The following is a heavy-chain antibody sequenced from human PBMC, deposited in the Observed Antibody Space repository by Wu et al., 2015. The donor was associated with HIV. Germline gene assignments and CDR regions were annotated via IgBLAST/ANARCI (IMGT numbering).Heavy chain of an antibody. CDR2: INPENGDT. D-gene: IGHD3-3*01. Sequence: QVKLVQSGSPMKKSGASLNVSCQTSGYTFSDYYLHWVRRAPGQGLQWMGWINPENGDTNYAQTFKGRVTMTRDTSINTAYMVLTGLKSNDTAIYYCARDWLVSCLFLTYFYIDVWGTGTTVIVS. CDR1: GYTFSDYY. V-gene: IGHV1-2*02. J-gene: IGHJ6*03. CDR3: ARDWLVSCLFLTYFYIDV.